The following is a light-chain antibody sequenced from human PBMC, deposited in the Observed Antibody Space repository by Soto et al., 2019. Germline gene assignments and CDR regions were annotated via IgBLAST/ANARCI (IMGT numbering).Light chain of an antibody. V-gene: IGKV3-20*01. J-gene: IGKJ2*01. CDR3: QLYGSSHMFS. CDR2: AAS. Sequence: EIVLTQSPGTLSLSPGEGATLSCRASQSISSSYLAWYRQKPGQAPRLLIYAASSRATGIPDRFSGSGSGTDFTLTISRLEPEDFAVYYCQLYGSSHMFSFGQGTKLEIK. CDR1: QSISSSY.